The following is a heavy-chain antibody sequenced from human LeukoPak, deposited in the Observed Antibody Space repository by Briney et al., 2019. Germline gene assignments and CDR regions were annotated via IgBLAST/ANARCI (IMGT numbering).Heavy chain of an antibody. CDR1: GYSLSSGYY. CDR2: IYHSGST. J-gene: IGHJ6*04. CDR3: ARVMDV. Sequence: SQTLSLTCTVSGYSLSSGYYWGWIRQPPGKGLEWIGSIYHSGSTYYNPSLKSRVTISVDTSKSHFSLKLSSVTAADTAVYYCARVMDVWGKGTTVSVSS. V-gene: IGHV4-38-2*02.